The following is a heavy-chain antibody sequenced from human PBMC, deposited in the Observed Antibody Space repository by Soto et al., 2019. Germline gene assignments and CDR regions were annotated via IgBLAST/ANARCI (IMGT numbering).Heavy chain of an antibody. D-gene: IGHD6-13*01. J-gene: IGHJ6*02. CDR1: GGSISSSNW. CDR2: IYHSGST. CDR3: ARAERRIAATSEYYYYGMDV. V-gene: IGHV4-4*02. Sequence: SETLSLTCAVSGGSISSSNWWSWVRQPPGKGLEWIGEIYHSGSTNYNPSLKSRVTISVDKSKNQFSLKLSSVTAADTAVYYCARAERRIAATSEYYYYGMDVWGQGTAGTVSS.